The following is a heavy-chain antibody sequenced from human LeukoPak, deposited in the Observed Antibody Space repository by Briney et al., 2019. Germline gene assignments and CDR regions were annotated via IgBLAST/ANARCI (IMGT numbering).Heavy chain of an antibody. CDR2: ISGSGGST. J-gene: IGHJ4*02. Sequence: PGGSLRLSCAASGFTFSSYAMSWVRQAPGKGLEWVSAISGSGGSTYYADSVKGRFTISRDNSKNTLYLQMNSLRAEDTAVYYCAKENGYYESSGYYAGYFDYWGQGTLVTVSS. D-gene: IGHD3-22*01. V-gene: IGHV3-23*01. CDR3: AKENGYYESSGYYAGYFDY. CDR1: GFTFSSYA.